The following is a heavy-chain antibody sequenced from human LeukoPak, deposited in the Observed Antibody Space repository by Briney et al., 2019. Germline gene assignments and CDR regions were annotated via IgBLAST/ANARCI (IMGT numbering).Heavy chain of an antibody. V-gene: IGHV1-46*01. CDR1: GYTFTSYY. Sequence: GASVKVSCKASGYTFTSYYMHWVRQAPGQGLEWMGIINPSGGSTSYAHKFQGRVTMTRDMSTSTVYMELSSLRSEDTAVYYCARASPRTDIVVVPAAPFDPWGQGTLVTVSS. CDR2: INPSGGST. CDR3: ARASPRTDIVVVPAAPFDP. J-gene: IGHJ5*02. D-gene: IGHD2-2*01.